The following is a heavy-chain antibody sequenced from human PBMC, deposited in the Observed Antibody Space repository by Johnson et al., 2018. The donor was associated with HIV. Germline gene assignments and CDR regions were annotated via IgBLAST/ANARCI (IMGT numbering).Heavy chain of an antibody. J-gene: IGHJ3*02. Sequence: MQLVESGGGVVQPGRSLRLSCAASGFTFSSYGMHWVRQGSERGLEWVANIKQDGSEKYYVDSVTWRFTISRDNSKNTLYLQMNGLRAEDTAVYYCARGGEYSSSLYAFDIWGQGTMVTVSS. D-gene: IGHD6-13*01. V-gene: IGHV3-7*01. CDR2: IKQDGSEK. CDR1: GFTFSSYG. CDR3: ARGGEYSSSLYAFDI.